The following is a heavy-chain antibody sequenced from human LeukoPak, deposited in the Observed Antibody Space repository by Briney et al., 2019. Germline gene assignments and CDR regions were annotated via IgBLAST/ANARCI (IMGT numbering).Heavy chain of an antibody. CDR2: IYTRGST. V-gene: IGHV4-4*07. CDR3: ARRRYCSADICSGGDAFDI. Sequence: SETQSLTCTVSGGSINNYYWSWIRQPAGKGLEWIGRIYTRGSTNYNPSLKSRVTMSVDTSKNQFSLKLSSVTAADTAVYYCARRRYCSADICSGGDAFDIWGQGTMVSVSS. J-gene: IGHJ3*02. D-gene: IGHD2-15*01. CDR1: GGSINNYY.